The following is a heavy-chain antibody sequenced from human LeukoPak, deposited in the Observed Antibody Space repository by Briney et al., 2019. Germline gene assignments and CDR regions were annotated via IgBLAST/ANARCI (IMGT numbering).Heavy chain of an antibody. J-gene: IGHJ4*02. CDR1: GDSVNNYY. Sequence: SETLSLTCAVSGDSVNNYYWTWIRQTPGKGLEWIGYIYIRGGTNYNPSLRSRVTISLDTSKNQFSLKLTSVTAADTAVYYCARTHTTGLTDIWGQGTLVTVSS. CDR3: ARTHTTGLTDI. CDR2: IYIRGGT. D-gene: IGHD2-8*02. V-gene: IGHV4-4*09.